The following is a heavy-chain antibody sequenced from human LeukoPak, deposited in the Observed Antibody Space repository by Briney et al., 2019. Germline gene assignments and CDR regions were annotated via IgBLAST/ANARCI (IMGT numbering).Heavy chain of an antibody. V-gene: IGHV3-48*03. J-gene: IGHJ5*02. D-gene: IGHD3-22*01. CDR3: AKGGHITMIVVVSSKGNWFDP. Sequence: GSLRLSCAASGFTFSNYEMNWVRQAPGKGLEWVSYISRSSGSSIYYADSVKGRFTISRDNSKNTLYLQMNSLRAEDTAVYYCAKGGHITMIVVVSSKGNWFDPWGQGTLVTVSS. CDR2: ISRSSGSSI. CDR1: GFTFSNYE.